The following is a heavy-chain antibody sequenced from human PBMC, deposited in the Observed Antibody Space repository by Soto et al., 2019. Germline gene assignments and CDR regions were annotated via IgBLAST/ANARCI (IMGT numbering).Heavy chain of an antibody. D-gene: IGHD2-15*01. CDR2: TYYRSRWYS. J-gene: IGHJ6*02. V-gene: IGHV6-1*01. CDR3: ARSEEDSDYYYYGMDV. Sequence: SQTLSLTCVGSGDTVSSNSVAWNWVRQSPSRGLEWLGRTYYRSRWYSDYAVSVRSRIDINADTSKNQVSLQLNSVTPEDTAVYYCARSEEDSDYYYYGMDVCGQGSAVIVSS. CDR1: GDTVSSNSVA.